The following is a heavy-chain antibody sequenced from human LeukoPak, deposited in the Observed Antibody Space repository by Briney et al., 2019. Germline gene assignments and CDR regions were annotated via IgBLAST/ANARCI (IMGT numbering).Heavy chain of an antibody. CDR2: IYYSGST. D-gene: IGHD3-3*01. V-gene: IGHV4-31*03. J-gene: IGHJ4*02. CDR3: ARGSDFWSGYHLDY. CDR1: GGSISSGGYY. Sequence: PSQTLSLTCTVSGGSISSGGYYWSWIRQHPGKGLEWIGYIYYSGSTYYNPSLKSRVTISVDTSKNQFSLKPSSVTAADTAVYYCARGSDFWSGYHLDYWGQGTLVTVSS.